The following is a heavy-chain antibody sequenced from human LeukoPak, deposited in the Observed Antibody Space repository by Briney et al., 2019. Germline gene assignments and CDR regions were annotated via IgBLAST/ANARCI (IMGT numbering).Heavy chain of an antibody. J-gene: IGHJ4*02. CDR1: GVTFSSYS. Sequence: GGSLRLSCAASGVTFSSYSMNWVRQAPGKGREGVSYISRSSSPIYYADSVKGRFTISRDNAKNSLYLQMNSLRAADTAVYYCAGSSAGTTLFDYWGQGTLVTVSS. CDR3: AGSSAGTTLFDY. CDR2: ISRSSSPI. D-gene: IGHD1-7*01. V-gene: IGHV3-48*01.